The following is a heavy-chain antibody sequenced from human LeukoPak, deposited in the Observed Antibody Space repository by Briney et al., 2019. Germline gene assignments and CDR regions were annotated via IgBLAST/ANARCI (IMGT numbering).Heavy chain of an antibody. D-gene: IGHD3-22*01. CDR2: MYYSGST. J-gene: IGHJ4*02. CDR1: GGSISSYY. V-gene: IGHV4-59*08. Sequence: SETLSLTCTVSGGSISSYYWSWIRQPPGKGLEWIGYMYYSGSTNYNPSLKSRVTISVDTSKDQFSLQLSSVTAADTAVYYCARRAYSSGYYYFDYWGQGTLATVSS. CDR3: ARRAYSSGYYYFDY.